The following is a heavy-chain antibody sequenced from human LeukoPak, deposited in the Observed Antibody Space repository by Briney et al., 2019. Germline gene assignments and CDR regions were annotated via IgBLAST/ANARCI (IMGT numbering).Heavy chain of an antibody. Sequence: SETLSLTCTVSGGSISSSSYYWGWIRQSPGKGLEWIGSIYYSGSTYYNPSLKSRVTISVDTSKNQFSLKLSSVTAADTAVYYCGGRTRLSSGFDYWGQGTLVTVSS. CDR1: GGSISSSSYY. CDR3: GGRTRLSSGFDY. V-gene: IGHV4-39*01. CDR2: IYYSGST. J-gene: IGHJ4*02. D-gene: IGHD6-6*01.